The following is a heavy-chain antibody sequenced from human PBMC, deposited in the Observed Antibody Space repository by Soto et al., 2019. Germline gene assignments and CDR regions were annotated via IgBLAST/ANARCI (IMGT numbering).Heavy chain of an antibody. CDR1: GFTFSGYW. V-gene: IGHV3-74*01. CDR3: ERSDWFDP. J-gene: IGHJ5*02. Sequence: EVQLVESGGGLVQPGGSLRLSCAASGFTFSGYWMHWVRQAPGKGLVWVARIKSDGSSTYYADSVKGRFTISRDNAKNPLYMQMNSLRAEDTAVYYCERSDWFDPWGQGTLVTVSS. D-gene: IGHD2-21*01. CDR2: IKSDGSST.